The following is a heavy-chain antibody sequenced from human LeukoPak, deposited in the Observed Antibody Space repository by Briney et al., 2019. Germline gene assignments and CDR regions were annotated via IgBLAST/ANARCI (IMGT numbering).Heavy chain of an antibody. CDR1: GGSFSDYY. CDR3: ASSTYYYDSSGYVYYFDY. D-gene: IGHD3-22*01. V-gene: IGHV4-34*01. CDR2: INHSGST. J-gene: IGHJ4*02. Sequence: SETLSLTCAVYGGSFSDYYWNWIRQPPGKGLEWIGEINHSGSTNYNPSLKSRVTISVDTSKNQFSLKLSSVTAADTAVYYCASSTYYYDSSGYVYYFDYWGQGTLVTVSS.